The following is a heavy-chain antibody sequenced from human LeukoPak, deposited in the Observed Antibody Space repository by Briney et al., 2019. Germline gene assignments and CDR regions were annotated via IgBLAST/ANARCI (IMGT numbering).Heavy chain of an antibody. V-gene: IGHV5-51*01. CDR1: GYTLTKFW. J-gene: IGHJ4*02. CDR2: IYPDDSDT. CDR3: VRGKGSGTYYGFDY. D-gene: IGHD3-10*01. Sequence: GESLKISCETSGYTLTKFWVGWVRQTPGKGLEWLGMIYPDDSDTRYSPSFQGQVTMSVDKSISIVYLHWSSLKASDTAIYYCVRGKGSGTYYGFDYWGQGTVVSVVS.